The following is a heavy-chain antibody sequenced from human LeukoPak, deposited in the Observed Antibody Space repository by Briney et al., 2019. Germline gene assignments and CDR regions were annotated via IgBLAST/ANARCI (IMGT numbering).Heavy chain of an antibody. D-gene: IGHD2-21*01. CDR1: GGSISSYY. CDR2: IYYSGST. V-gene: IGHV4-59*01. CDR3: AREPAYRLPDILRYGMDV. J-gene: IGHJ6*02. Sequence: PSETLSLTCTVSGGSISSYYWSWIRQSPGKGLEWIGYIYYSGSTNYNPSLKSRVTISVDTSKNQFSLKLSSVTAADTAVYYCAREPAYRLPDILRYGMDVWGQGTTVTVSS.